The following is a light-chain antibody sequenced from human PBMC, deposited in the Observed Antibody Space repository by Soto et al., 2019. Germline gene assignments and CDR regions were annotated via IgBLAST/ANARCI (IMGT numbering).Light chain of an antibody. CDR3: CSYAGSYSYV. CDR2: DVS. J-gene: IGLJ1*01. CDR1: SSDVGGYNY. Sequence: QSALTQPRSVSGSPGQSVTISCTGTSSDVGGYNYVSWYQQHPGKAPKFMIYDVSKRPSGVPDRFSGSKSGNTASLTISGLQAEDEADYYCCSYAGSYSYVFGIGTQLTVL. V-gene: IGLV2-11*01.